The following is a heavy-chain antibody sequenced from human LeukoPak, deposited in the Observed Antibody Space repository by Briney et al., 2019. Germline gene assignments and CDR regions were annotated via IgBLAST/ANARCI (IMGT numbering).Heavy chain of an antibody. D-gene: IGHD2-15*01. CDR2: MNVEGSVT. CDR3: ARDLGGNSDF. CDR1: GFTVSSYW. V-gene: IGHV3-74*01. Sequence: PGGSLRLSCAASGFTVSSYWMHWVRQVPGKGLVWVSRMNVEGSVTSYADFVKGRFTHSRDIAKNTLYLQMNTLTAEDTAVYYCARDLGGNSDFWGQGTLVTVSS. J-gene: IGHJ4*02.